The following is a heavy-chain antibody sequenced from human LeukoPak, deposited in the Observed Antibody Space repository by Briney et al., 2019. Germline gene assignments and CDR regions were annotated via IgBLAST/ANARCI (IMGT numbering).Heavy chain of an antibody. V-gene: IGHV3-66*01. D-gene: IGHD6-6*01. CDR3: ASYRYGSSFAFDI. J-gene: IGHJ3*02. Sequence: GGSLRLSCAASGLTVSSNYMSWVRQAPGKGLEWVSVIYGGGSTYYADSVKGRFTISRDNSKNTLYLQMNSLRAEDTAVYYCASYRYGSSFAFDIWGQGTMVTVSS. CDR2: IYGGGST. CDR1: GLTVSSNY.